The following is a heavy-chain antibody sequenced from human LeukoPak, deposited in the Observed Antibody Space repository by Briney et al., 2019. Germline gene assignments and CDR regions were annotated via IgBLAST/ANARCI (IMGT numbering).Heavy chain of an antibody. CDR3: ARGVSGAHRRENYFDY. CDR1: GGSFSGYY. V-gene: IGHV4-34*01. J-gene: IGHJ4*02. D-gene: IGHD2-15*01. CDR2: INHSGST. Sequence: SETLSLTCAVYGGSFSGYYWSWIRQPPGKGLEWIGEINHSGSTNYNPSLKSRVTISVDTSKNQFSLKLSSVTAADTAVYYCARGVSGAHRRENYFDYWGQGTLVTVSS.